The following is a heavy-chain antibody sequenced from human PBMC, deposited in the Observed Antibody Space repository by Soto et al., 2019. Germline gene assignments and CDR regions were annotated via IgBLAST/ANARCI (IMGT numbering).Heavy chain of an antibody. CDR1: GYTFTSYG. CDR2: IRAYNGNT. D-gene: IGHD3-16*02. V-gene: IGHV1-18*01. CDR3: ASVIYQFEYFQR. J-gene: IGHJ1*01. Sequence: QVQLVQSGAEVKKPGASVKLSCKASGYTFTSYGISWVRQAPGQGLAWMGWIRAYNGNTNYAQKLQVRVTMTTDTSTSTAYMEVRSLRSDDTTVYYCASVIYQFEYFQRWGQGTLVTVSS.